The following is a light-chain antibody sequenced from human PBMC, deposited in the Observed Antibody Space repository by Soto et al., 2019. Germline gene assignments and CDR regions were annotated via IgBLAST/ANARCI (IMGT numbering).Light chain of an antibody. J-gene: IGLJ2*01. V-gene: IGLV1-51*01. CDR3: GTWDNSLSAVV. CDR2: DNN. CDR1: SSNIGNNY. Sequence: QSVLTQPPSVSAAPGQKVTISCSGSSSNIGNNYVSWYQQLPGTAPKLLIYDNNKRPSGIPARCSGSKSGTSATLGITGLQTGDEADYYCGTWDNSLSAVVFGGGTKVTVL.